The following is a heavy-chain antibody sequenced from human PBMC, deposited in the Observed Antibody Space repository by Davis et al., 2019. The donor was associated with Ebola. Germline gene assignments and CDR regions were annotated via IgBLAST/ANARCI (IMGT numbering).Heavy chain of an antibody. CDR3: ARGGDSSASDY. D-gene: IGHD3-22*01. V-gene: IGHV4-34*01. CDR2: INHGGSS. CDR1: GGSSSGHY. Sequence: MPSETLSLTCAVYGGSSSGHYWSWIRQRPGKGLEWIGEINHGGSSNYNPSLKSRVTISVDTSKNQFSLKLSSVTAADTAVYYCARGGDSSASDYWGQGTLVTVSS. J-gene: IGHJ4*02.